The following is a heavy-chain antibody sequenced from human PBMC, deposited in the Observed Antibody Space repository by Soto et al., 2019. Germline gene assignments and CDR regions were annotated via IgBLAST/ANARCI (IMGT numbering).Heavy chain of an antibody. J-gene: IGHJ5*02. CDR1: GGSISSGGYS. D-gene: IGHD3-10*01. CDR3: ARTWFGELSRWFDP. Sequence: SETLSLTCAVSGGSISSGGYSWSWIRQPPGKGLEWIGYIYHSGSTYYNPSLKSRVTISVDRSKNQFSLKLSSVTAADTAVYYCARTWFGELSRWFDPRGQGTLVTVSS. V-gene: IGHV4-30-2*01. CDR2: IYHSGST.